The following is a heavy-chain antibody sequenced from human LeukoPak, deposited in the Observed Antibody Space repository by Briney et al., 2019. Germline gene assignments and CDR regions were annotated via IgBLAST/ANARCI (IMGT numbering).Heavy chain of an antibody. Sequence: ASVKVSCKASGYTFTGYYMHWVRQAPGQGLEWMGWINPNSGGTNYAQKFQGRVTMTRDTSISTAYMELSRLRSDDTAVYYCARTTPYSGYDSAFDIWGQGTMVTVSS. D-gene: IGHD5-12*01. CDR3: ARTTPYSGYDSAFDI. V-gene: IGHV1-2*02. J-gene: IGHJ3*02. CDR1: GYTFTGYY. CDR2: INPNSGGT.